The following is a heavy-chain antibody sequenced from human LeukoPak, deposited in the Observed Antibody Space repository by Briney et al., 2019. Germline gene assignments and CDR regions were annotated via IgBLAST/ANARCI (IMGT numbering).Heavy chain of an antibody. D-gene: IGHD3-22*01. J-gene: IGHJ4*02. V-gene: IGHV4-39*07. CDR3: ASHEPETYDSSGYYPTRPFDY. CDR1: GGSISSSSYH. Sequence: SETLSLTCTVSGGSISSSSYHWGWIRQPPGKGLEWIGSIYYSGSTYYNPSLKSRVTISVDTSKNQFSLKLSSVTAADTAVYYCASHEPETYDSSGYYPTRPFDYWGQGTLVTVSS. CDR2: IYYSGST.